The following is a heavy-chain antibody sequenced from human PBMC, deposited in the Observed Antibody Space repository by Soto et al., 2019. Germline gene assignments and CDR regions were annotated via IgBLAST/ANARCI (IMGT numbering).Heavy chain of an antibody. Sequence: GGSLRLSCAASGFTFSSYAMSWVRQAPGKGLEWVSAISGSGGSTYYADSVKGRFAVSRDNSNVTLYLQMDSLRVEDTAIYYCTTHEEGAPWAGGFDSWGQGTLVTVSS. D-gene: IGHD1-26*01. CDR2: ISGSGGST. CDR3: TTHEEGAPWAGGFDS. V-gene: IGHV3-23*01. CDR1: GFTFSSYA. J-gene: IGHJ5*01.